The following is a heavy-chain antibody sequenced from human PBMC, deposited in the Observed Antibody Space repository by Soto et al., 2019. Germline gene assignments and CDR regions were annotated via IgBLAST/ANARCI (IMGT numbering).Heavy chain of an antibody. Sequence: QLQLQESGPGLVKPSETLSLPCTFSGGSSSSSSYYWGWIRQPPRKGLEWIGGIYSSGGTYYNPSRMSRVTMCVDTSKFQFFLNLSSVTDADTAVYYCARQAHRPRVQQNWVQGTRGSVSA. CDR3: ARQAHRPRVQQN. CDR1: GGSSSSSSYY. J-gene: IGHJ4*02. CDR2: IYSSGGT. D-gene: IGHD2-2*01. V-gene: IGHV4-39*01.